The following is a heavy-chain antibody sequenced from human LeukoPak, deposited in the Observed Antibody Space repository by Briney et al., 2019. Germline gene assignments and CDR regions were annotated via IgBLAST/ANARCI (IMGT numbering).Heavy chain of an antibody. CDR2: IYPGDSDT. J-gene: IGHJ4*02. Sequence: GESLKISCKGSGYSFTSYWIGWVRQMPGKGLEWMGIIYPGDSDTRYSPSFQGQVTISADKSISTAYLQWSSLKASDTAMYYCAGLEHWNYYDSSGYYYARHWGQGTLVTVSS. V-gene: IGHV5-51*01. D-gene: IGHD3-22*01. CDR3: AGLEHWNYYDSSGYYYARH. CDR1: GYSFTSYW.